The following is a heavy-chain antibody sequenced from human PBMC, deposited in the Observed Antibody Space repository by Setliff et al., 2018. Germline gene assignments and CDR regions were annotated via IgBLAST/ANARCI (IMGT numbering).Heavy chain of an antibody. CDR3: AGGQPLVRKYYYYMDI. CDR2: IIPMFGT. Sequence: GASVKVSCKASGGTFSSYVISWVREAPGQGLEWMGGIIPMFGTNYAQKFQGRVTITADESTSTAYMELSSLGSEDTAVYYCAGGQPLVRKYYYYMDIWGKGNAVTVSS. J-gene: IGHJ6*03. V-gene: IGHV1-69*13. D-gene: IGHD3-10*01. CDR1: GGTFSSYV.